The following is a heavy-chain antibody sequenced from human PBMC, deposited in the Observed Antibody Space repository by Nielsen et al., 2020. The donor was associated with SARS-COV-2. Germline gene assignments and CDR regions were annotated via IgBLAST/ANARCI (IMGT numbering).Heavy chain of an antibody. Sequence: GESLKISCQGSGYSFTSYWISWVRQMPGKGLEWMGRIDPSDSYTNYSPSFQGHVTISADKSISTAYLQWSSLKASDTAMYYCARDAPKYSSGWHWFDPWGQGTLVTVSS. V-gene: IGHV5-10-1*01. CDR1: GYSFTSYW. CDR2: IDPSDSYT. J-gene: IGHJ5*02. CDR3: ARDAPKYSSGWHWFDP. D-gene: IGHD6-19*01.